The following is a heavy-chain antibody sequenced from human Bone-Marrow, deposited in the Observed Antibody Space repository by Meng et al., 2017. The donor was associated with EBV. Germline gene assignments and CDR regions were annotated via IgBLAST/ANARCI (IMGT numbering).Heavy chain of an antibody. D-gene: IGHD5-18*01. J-gene: IGHJ4*02. V-gene: IGHV1-69*06. CDR1: QATIRGDA. Sequence: PGSPGNFSCRVSQATIRGDASLWVRRARGRVLEWMGLLSPMLGAPNLAQKCQDIVRSIADKSTSTHYMGRSSRKSDETAVYYCASESWRGYTPDYWGRGTLVTVSS. CDR3: ASESWRGYTPDY. CDR2: LSPMLGAP.